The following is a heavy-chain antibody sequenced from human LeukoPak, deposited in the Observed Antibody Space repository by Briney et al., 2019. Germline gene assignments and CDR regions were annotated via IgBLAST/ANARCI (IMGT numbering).Heavy chain of an antibody. CDR1: GFTFSSYS. V-gene: IGHV3-21*01. CDR2: ISSSSSYI. CDR3: ARDHVYGDHEGDY. J-gene: IGHJ4*02. D-gene: IGHD4-17*01. Sequence: PGGSLRLSCAASGFTFSSYSMNWVRQAPGKGLEWISSISSSSSYIYYADSVKGRFTISRDNAKNSLYLQMNSLRAEDTAVYYCARDHVYGDHEGDYWGQGTLVTVSS.